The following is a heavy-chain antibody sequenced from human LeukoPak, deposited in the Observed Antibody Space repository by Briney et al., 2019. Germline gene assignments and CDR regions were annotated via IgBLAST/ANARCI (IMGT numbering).Heavy chain of an antibody. CDR3: AKGYYGSGSYGWFDY. D-gene: IGHD3-10*01. V-gene: IGHV3-23*01. J-gene: IGHJ4*02. CDR2: ISGSGDRT. CDR1: GFTFSSSA. Sequence: GGSLRLSCAASGFTFSSSAMSWVRQAPGKGLEWVSTISGSGDRTYYADSVKGRFTISRDNSKNTLFLHMNGLRAEDTAVYSCAKGYYGSGSYGWFDYWGQGTLVTVSS.